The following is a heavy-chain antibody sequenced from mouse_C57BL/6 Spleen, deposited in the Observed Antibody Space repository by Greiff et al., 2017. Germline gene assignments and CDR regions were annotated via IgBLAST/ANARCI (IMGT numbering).Heavy chain of an antibody. Sequence: QVQLQQSGAELARPGASVKLSCKASGYTFTSYGISWVKQRTGQGLEWIGEIYPRSGNTYYNEKFKGKAKLTADESSSTAYMELRSLTSEDSAVYFCARSGYDYDADWFAYWGQGTLVTVSA. CDR2: IYPRSGNT. V-gene: IGHV1-81*01. J-gene: IGHJ3*01. CDR3: ARSGYDYDADWFAY. CDR1: GYTFTSYG. D-gene: IGHD2-4*01.